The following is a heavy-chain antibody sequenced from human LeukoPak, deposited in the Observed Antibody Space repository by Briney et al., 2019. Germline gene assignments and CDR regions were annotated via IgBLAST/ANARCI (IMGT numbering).Heavy chain of an antibody. Sequence: PSQTLSLTCAVSGGSIGSGGYSWSWIRQPPGKGLEWIGYIYHSGSTYYNPSLKSRVTISVDRSKNQFSLKLSSVTAADTAVYYCVAYGDPYYFDYWGQGTLVTVSS. J-gene: IGHJ4*02. D-gene: IGHD4-17*01. CDR2: IYHSGST. CDR3: VAYGDPYYFDY. V-gene: IGHV4-30-2*01. CDR1: GGSIGSGGYS.